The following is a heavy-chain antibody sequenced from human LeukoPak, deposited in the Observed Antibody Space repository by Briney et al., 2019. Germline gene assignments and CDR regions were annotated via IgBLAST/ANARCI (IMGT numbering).Heavy chain of an antibody. CDR3: ASSKWSAGGDYYHYMDV. CDR2: INPSGGST. J-gene: IGHJ6*03. V-gene: IGHV1-46*01. D-gene: IGHD6-13*01. Sequence: ASVKVSCKASGYIFTSYFMHWVRQAPGQGLEWMGLINPSGGSTRYAQKFQGRVTMTTDTSTSTAYMELRSLRSDDTAMYYCASSKWSAGGDYYHYMDVWGKGTTVTVSS. CDR1: GYIFTSYF.